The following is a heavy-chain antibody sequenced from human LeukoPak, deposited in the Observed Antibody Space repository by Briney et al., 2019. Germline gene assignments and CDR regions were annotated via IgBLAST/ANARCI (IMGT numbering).Heavy chain of an antibody. J-gene: IGHJ6*02. V-gene: IGHV3-21*01. CDR1: GFRLDNYW. CDR2: ISSSSSYI. D-gene: IGHD5-12*01. Sequence: TGGSLRLSCEASGFRLDNYWMTWVRQAPGKGLEWVSSISSSSSYIYYADSVKGRFTISRDNAKNSLYLQMNSLRAEDTAVYYCVGVATYGMDVWGQGTTVTVSS. CDR3: VGVATYGMDV.